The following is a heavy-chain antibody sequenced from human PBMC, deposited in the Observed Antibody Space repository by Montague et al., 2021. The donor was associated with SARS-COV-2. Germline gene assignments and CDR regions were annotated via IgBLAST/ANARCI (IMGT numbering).Heavy chain of an antibody. Sequence: SETLSLTCSVSGGSLKNYYWSWIRQPPGKELEWMGYIDYSGSTNYNPSLRFRLTLSVDTSSNQFSLKLNSLTSADTAVYYCARIHSSGWAYFSDYWGQGTLVSVSS. CDR1: GGSLKNYY. V-gene: IGHV4-59*01. D-gene: IGHD6-19*01. CDR2: IDYSGST. J-gene: IGHJ4*02. CDR3: ARIHSSGWAYFSDY.